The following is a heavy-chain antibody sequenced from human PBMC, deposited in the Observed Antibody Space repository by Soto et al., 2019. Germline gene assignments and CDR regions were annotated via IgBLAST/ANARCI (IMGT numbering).Heavy chain of an antibody. CDR1: GFTFKTYS. V-gene: IGHV3-48*02. J-gene: IGHJ4*02. Sequence: LRLSCAASGFTFKTYSMSWVRQAPGKGLEWVSYISETSIAIYYRDSVKGRFTISRDNAKNTLYLQMNSLRDEDTAVYYCATLQLGREEIFDSWGQGTLVTVSS. CDR3: ATLQLGREEIFDS. CDR2: ISETSIAI. D-gene: IGHD1-1*01.